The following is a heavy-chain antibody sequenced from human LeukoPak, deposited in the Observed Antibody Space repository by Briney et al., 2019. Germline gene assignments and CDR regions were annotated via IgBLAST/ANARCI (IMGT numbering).Heavy chain of an antibody. V-gene: IGHV1-2*02. CDR2: MHAGNGNT. J-gene: IGHJ4*02. Sequence: ASLKVSCKASGYSFISHYIHWVRQAPGQGPEWLGWMHAGNGNTRYPEKFEGRVTMTRDTSTNTAYMDLSSLRSDDTAVYYCAREGSYCVGGDCYSFDFWGQGTLVTVSS. CDR1: GYSFISHY. CDR3: AREGSYCVGGDCYSFDF. D-gene: IGHD2-21*02.